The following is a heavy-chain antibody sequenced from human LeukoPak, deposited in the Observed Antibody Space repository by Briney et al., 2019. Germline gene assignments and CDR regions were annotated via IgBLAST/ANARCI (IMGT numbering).Heavy chain of an antibody. CDR1: GFTFSSYA. CDR2: ISASGGST. D-gene: IGHD4-23*01. V-gene: IGHV3-23*01. Sequence: GGSLRLSCAASGFTFSSYAMNWVRQAPGKGLEWVSGISASGGSTYYADSVKGRFTISRDNSKNTLYLQMNSLRAEVTAIYYCAKDATTVVTFFDYWGQGTLVTVSS. CDR3: AKDATTVVTFFDY. J-gene: IGHJ4*02.